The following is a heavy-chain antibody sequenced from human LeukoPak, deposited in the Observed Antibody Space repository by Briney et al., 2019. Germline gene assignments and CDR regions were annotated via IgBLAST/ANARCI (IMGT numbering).Heavy chain of an antibody. CDR1: GFTFSIFS. Sequence: GGSLRLSCAASGFTFSIFSMNWVRQAPGKGLEWVSSISSTRNNIYYADSVKGRFTISRDNAKNSLSLQMNSLRVEDTALYYCARDIDSGFLDYWGQGTLVTVSS. CDR2: ISSTRNNI. J-gene: IGHJ4*02. CDR3: ARDIDSGFLDY. V-gene: IGHV3-21*01. D-gene: IGHD6-19*01.